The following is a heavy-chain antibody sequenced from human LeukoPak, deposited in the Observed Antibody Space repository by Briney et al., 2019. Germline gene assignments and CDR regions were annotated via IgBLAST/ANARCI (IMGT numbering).Heavy chain of an antibody. CDR3: ARRNTYASGSYYAF. J-gene: IGHJ4*02. D-gene: IGHD3-10*01. V-gene: IGHV4-59*08. CDR1: GGSISSYY. CDR2: IYYSGST. Sequence: SETLSLTCTVSGGSISSYYWSWIRQPPGKGLEWIGYIYYSGSTNYNPSLKSRVTISVDTSKNQFSLKLSSVTAADTAVYYCARRNTYASGSYYAFWGQGILVTVSS.